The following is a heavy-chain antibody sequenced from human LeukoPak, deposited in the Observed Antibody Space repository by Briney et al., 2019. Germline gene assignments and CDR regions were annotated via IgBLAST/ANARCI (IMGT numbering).Heavy chain of an antibody. CDR1: GFTFSDYY. V-gene: IGHV3-11*01. CDR3: AKPWELPGFDY. J-gene: IGHJ4*02. Sequence: GGSLRLSCAASGFTFSDYYMSWIRQAPGKGLEWVSYISSSGSTTYYADSVKGRFTISRDNAKNSLYLQMNSLRAEDTAVYYCAKPWELPGFDYWGQGTLVTVSS. CDR2: ISSSGSTT. D-gene: IGHD1-26*01.